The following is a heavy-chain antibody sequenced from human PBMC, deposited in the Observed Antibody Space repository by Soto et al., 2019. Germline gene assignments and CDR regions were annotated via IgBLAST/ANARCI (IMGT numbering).Heavy chain of an antibody. CDR1: GGSFGGLY. CDR3: ATAVVAYYLDV. CDR2: INHSGRT. Sequence: SQTMSLTRAVDGGSFGGLYCSWIRQPPGKGLEWSGEINHSGRTNYNPSLKSRVSISVDTSKNQFSLKLSSVTAADTAVYYCATAVVAYYLDVWGKGTTVTVSS. V-gene: IGHV4-34*01. J-gene: IGHJ6*03.